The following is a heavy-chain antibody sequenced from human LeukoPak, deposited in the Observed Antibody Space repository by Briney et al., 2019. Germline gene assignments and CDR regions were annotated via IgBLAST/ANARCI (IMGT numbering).Heavy chain of an antibody. CDR1: GGSISSYY. V-gene: IGHV4-59*01. CDR2: IFYTGST. CDR3: ATLTGGDDAFDI. D-gene: IGHD4-23*01. J-gene: IGHJ3*02. Sequence: SETLSLTCTVSGGSISSYYWSWIRQPPGKGLEWIGYIFYTGSTNYNPSLKSRVTISVLTSKNRFSLKLSSVAAADTAVYYCATLTGGDDAFDIWGQGTMVTVSS.